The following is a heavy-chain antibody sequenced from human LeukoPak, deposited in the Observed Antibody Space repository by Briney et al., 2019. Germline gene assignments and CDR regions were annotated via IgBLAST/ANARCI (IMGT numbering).Heavy chain of an antibody. V-gene: IGHV1-18*01. CDR2: ISAYNGNT. Sequence: ASVKVSCKASGYTFTSYGISWVRQAPGQGLEWMGWISAYNGNTNYAQKLQGRVTMTTDTSTSTAYMELRSLRSDDTAVYYCARERIQLWLRAVGCYVDVWGKGTTVTVSS. D-gene: IGHD5-18*01. J-gene: IGHJ6*03. CDR3: ARERIQLWLRAVGCYVDV. CDR1: GYTFTSYG.